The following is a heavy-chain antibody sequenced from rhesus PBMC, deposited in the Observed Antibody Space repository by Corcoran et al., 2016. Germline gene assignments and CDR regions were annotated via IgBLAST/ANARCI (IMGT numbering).Heavy chain of an antibody. CDR3: TRAPGTTLFDY. Sequence: QVQLVQSGAEIKQPGASVKLSCKASGYTFTSYYMHWVRQAPGQGLEWIGLTSPYKGNNVYAKNFQGKVTITTDTSTSTGYLELSSLRSEDTAVYYCTRAPGTTLFDYWGQGVLVTVSS. D-gene: IGHD1-20*01. CDR1: GYTFTSYY. J-gene: IGHJ4*01. CDR2: TSPYKGNN. V-gene: IGHV1-180*01.